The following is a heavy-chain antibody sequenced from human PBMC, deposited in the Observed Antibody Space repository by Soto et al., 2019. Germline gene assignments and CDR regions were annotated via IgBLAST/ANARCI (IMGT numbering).Heavy chain of an antibody. CDR1: GYTITKYG. CDR2: ISAYNGNT. J-gene: IGHJ6*03. V-gene: IGHV1-18*01. CDR3: ARVNYDFWSGYYSPDYYYMDV. Sequence: EASVKVSCKASGYTITKYGISWVRQAPGQGLERMGWISAYNGNTNYAQKLQGRVTMTTDTSTSTAYMELRSLRSDDTAVYYCARVNYDFWSGYYSPDYYYMDVWGKGTTVTVSS. D-gene: IGHD3-3*01.